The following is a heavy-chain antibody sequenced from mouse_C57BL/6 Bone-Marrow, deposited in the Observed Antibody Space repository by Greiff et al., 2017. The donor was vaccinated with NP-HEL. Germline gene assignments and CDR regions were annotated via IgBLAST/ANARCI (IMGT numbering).Heavy chain of an antibody. CDR2: ISDGGSYT. V-gene: IGHV5-4*01. J-gene: IGHJ4*01. D-gene: IGHD3-3*01. CDR3: ARKEGTRAMDY. Sequence: EVQVVESGGGLVKPGGSLKLSCAASGFTFSSYAMSWVRQTPEKRLEWVATISDGGSYTYYPDNVKRRFTISRDNDKNNLYLQMSHVKSEETAMYYCARKEGTRAMDYWGKGTSVTVSS. CDR1: GFTFSSYA.